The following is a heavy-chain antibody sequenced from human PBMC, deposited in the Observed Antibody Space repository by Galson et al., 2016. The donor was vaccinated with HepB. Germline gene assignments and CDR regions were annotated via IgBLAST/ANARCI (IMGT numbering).Heavy chain of an antibody. Sequence: SLRLSCAVSGLTFNIQYMSWVRQAPGKGLEWVANIEKDGSGENYVDSVKGRFTISRDNAKNSAYLQMNNLRAEDTAIYYCMAGAGWLPDYWGQGTLVSVSS. V-gene: IGHV3-7*03. CDR3: MAGAGWLPDY. CDR1: GLTFNIQY. D-gene: IGHD6-19*01. CDR2: IEKDGSGE. J-gene: IGHJ4*02.